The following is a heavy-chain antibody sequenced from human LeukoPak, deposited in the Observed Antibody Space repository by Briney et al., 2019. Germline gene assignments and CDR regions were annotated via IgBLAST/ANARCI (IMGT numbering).Heavy chain of an antibody. V-gene: IGHV1-46*01. D-gene: IGHD3-22*01. CDR3: ARDSRPSYDSSGYYYPGDY. J-gene: IGHJ4*02. Sequence: ASVKVSCKASGYTFTSYYMHWVRQAPGQGLEWMAIINPSGGRTSYAQKFQGRVTMTRDTSTSTVYMELSSLRSEDTAVYYCARDSRPSYDSSGYYYPGDYWGQGTLVTVPS. CDR1: GYTFTSYY. CDR2: INPSGGRT.